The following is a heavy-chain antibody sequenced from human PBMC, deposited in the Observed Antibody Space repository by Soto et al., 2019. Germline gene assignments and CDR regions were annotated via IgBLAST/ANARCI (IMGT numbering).Heavy chain of an antibody. Sequence: GESLKISCKGSGYSFTSYWMSWVRQMTGKGLEWMGRIDPSDSYTNYSPSFQGHVTISADKSISTAYLQWSSLKASDTAVYYCAKLRYFDWSSYNWFEYWGQGTPVTVSS. CDR2: IDPSDSYT. CDR1: GYSFTSYW. D-gene: IGHD3-9*01. CDR3: AKLRYFDWSSYNWFEY. J-gene: IGHJ5*01. V-gene: IGHV5-10-1*01.